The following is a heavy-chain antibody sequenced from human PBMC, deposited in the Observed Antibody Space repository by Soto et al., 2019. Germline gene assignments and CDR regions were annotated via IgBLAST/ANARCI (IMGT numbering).Heavy chain of an antibody. J-gene: IGHJ4*02. V-gene: IGHV4-4*02. CDR3: ARYNAASGTYYFDY. CDR1: GASVSSTYW. D-gene: IGHD6-13*01. Sequence: PSETLSLTCAVSGASVSSTYWWSWVRQPPGKGPEWIGEINHRGSANYNPSLKSRVTMSLDISKSQFSLRLTSVTAADTAVYFCARYNAASGTYYFDYWGRGALVTVFS. CDR2: INHRGSA.